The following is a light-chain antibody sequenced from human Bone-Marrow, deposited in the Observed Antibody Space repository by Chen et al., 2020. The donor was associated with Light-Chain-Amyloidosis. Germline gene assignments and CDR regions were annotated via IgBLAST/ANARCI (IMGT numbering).Light chain of an antibody. CDR2: GSS. J-gene: IGKJ4*01. CDR1: QTISSTY. V-gene: IGKV3-20*01. CDR3: QQYGTSPLT. Sequence: EIVLTQSPGTLSLSPGEGANLSCRASQTISSTYLTWYQQKFGQAPRLLIYGSSSSATGIPDGFPGSGSGTDFTLTINRLEPDDVAMYYCQQYGTSPLTFGGGTKVEIK.